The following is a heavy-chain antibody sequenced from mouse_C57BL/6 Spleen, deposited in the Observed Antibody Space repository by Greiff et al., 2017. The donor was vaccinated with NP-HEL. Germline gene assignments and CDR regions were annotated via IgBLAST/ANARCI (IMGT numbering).Heavy chain of an antibody. CDR2: IDPANGNT. J-gene: IGHJ4*01. V-gene: IGHV14-3*01. Sequence: DVQLQESVAELVRPGASVKLSCTASGFNIKNTYMHWVKQRPEQGLEWIGRIDPANGNTKYAPKFQGKATITADTSSNTAYLQLSSLTSEDTAIYYCARSGATSNPCYYAMDYWGQGTTVTVSS. CDR1: GFNIKNTY. CDR3: ARSGATSNPCYYAMDY. D-gene: IGHD2-5*01.